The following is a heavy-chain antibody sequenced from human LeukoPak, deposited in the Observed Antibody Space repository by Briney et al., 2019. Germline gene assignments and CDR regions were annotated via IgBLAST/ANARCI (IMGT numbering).Heavy chain of an antibody. V-gene: IGHV1-2*02. CDR3: ARDPSIAVAGSRDY. CDR2: INPNSGGT. J-gene: IGHJ4*02. CDR1: GYTFTGYY. D-gene: IGHD6-19*01. Sequence: ASVKVSCKASGYTFTGYYIHWVRQAPGQGLEWMGWINPNSGGTNYAQKFQGRVTMTRDTSISTAYMELSRLRSDDTAVYYCARDPSIAVAGSRDYWGQGTLVTVSS.